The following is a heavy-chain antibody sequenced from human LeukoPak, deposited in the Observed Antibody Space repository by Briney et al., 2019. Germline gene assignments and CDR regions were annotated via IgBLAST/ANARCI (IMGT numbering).Heavy chain of an antibody. CDR1: GGSISSGGYY. D-gene: IGHD2-2*02. CDR2: IYYSGST. Sequence: SQTLSLTCTVSGGSISSGGYYWSWIRQHPGKGLEWIGYIYYSGSTYYNPSLKSRVTISVDTSKNQFSLKLSSVTAADTAVYYCARDQNIVVVPAAINYYYGMGVWGQGTTVTVSS. V-gene: IGHV4-31*03. J-gene: IGHJ6*02. CDR3: ARDQNIVVVPAAINYYYGMGV.